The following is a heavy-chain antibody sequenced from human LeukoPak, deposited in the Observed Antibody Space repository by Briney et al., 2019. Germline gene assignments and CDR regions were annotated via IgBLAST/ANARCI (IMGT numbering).Heavy chain of an antibody. V-gene: IGHV4-59*01. CDR1: GGSISSYY. Sequence: SETLSLTCTVSGGSISSYYWSWIRQPPGKGLEWIGYIYYSGSTNYNPSLKSRVTISVDTSKNQFSLTLSSVTAADTAVYYCVREPSSLGIDPWGQGTLVTVSS. J-gene: IGHJ5*02. D-gene: IGHD1-1*01. CDR3: VREPSSLGIDP. CDR2: IYYSGST.